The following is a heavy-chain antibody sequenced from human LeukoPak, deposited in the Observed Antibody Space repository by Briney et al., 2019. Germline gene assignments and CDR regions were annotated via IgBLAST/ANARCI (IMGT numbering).Heavy chain of an antibody. CDR2: IYYSGST. CDR3: ASSSGYSYGSDAFDI. Sequence: SETLSLTCAVYGGSFSGYYWSWIRQPPGKGLKWIGYIYYSGSTNYNPSLKSRVTISVDTSKNQFSLKLSSVTAADTAVYYCASSSGYSYGSDAFDIWGQGTMVTVSS. J-gene: IGHJ3*02. CDR1: GGSFSGYY. V-gene: IGHV4-59*08. D-gene: IGHD5-18*01.